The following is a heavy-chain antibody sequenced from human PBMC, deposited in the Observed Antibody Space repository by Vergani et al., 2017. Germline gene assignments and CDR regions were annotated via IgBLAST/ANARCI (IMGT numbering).Heavy chain of an antibody. CDR2: IYDRGDT. J-gene: IGHJ4*02. D-gene: IGHD2-21*01. Sequence: QVQLQESGPGLVKPSETLSLTCSVSGDSMNTYYWIWIRQPPGKGLEWMGDIYDRGDTKYNPSLKSSVTMSLDTSKNQFSLNLYSVTAADTAVYYCARGALWWLRQIDSWGQGTLVTVSS. CDR1: GDSMNTYY. CDR3: ARGALWWLRQIDS. V-gene: IGHV4-59*01.